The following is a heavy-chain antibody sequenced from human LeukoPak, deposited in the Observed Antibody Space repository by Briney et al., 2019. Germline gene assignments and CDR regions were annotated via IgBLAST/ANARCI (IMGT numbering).Heavy chain of an antibody. CDR2: ISSSGSTI. J-gene: IGHJ6*04. V-gene: IGHV3-48*03. D-gene: IGHD3-10*02. CDR1: GFTFSSYE. CDR3: AELGITMIGGV. Sequence: GGSLRLSCAASGFTFSSYEMNWVRQAPGKGLEWVSYISSSGSTIYYADSVKGRFTISRDNAKKSLYLQMDSLRAEDTAVYYCAELGITMIGGVWGKGTTVTISS.